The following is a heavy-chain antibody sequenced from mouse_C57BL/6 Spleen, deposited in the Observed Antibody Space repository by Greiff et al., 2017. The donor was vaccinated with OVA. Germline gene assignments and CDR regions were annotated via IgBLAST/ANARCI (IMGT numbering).Heavy chain of an antibody. CDR3: APYADDSSLWYFDF. V-gene: IGHV14-2*01. CDR1: GFNITDYY. D-gene: IGHD1-1*01. J-gene: IGHJ1*03. Sequence: EVKLVESGAELVKPGASVKLSCTASGFNITDYYMHWVKQRTEQGLEWIGRIDPEDGETKYAPKFQGKATITADTSSNTAYLQLSSLASEDPAVYYCAPYADDSSLWYFDFWGTGTTVTVSS. CDR2: IDPEDGET.